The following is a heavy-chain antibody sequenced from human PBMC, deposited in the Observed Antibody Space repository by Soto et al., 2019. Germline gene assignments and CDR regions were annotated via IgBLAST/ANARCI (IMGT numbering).Heavy chain of an antibody. Sequence: GGSLRLSCAASGFTLSNYAMSWVRQAPGMXLEWVSAIGGGGDTYYADSVKGRCTISRDKSKNTLYLQMNALSAEDTAVYRCAKAVSYACSGSTCHSRVFDYWGQGPLVTVSS. CDR3: AKAVSYACSGSTCHSRVFDY. J-gene: IGHJ4*02. D-gene: IGHD2-15*01. CDR2: IGGGGDT. V-gene: IGHV3-23*01. CDR1: GFTLSNYA.